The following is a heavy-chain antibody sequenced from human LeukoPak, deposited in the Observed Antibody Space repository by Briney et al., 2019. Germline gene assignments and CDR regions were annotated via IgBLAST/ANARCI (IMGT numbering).Heavy chain of an antibody. J-gene: IGHJ4*02. D-gene: IGHD5-18*01. Sequence: GGSLRLSCAASGFSFSDYNMHWVRQAPGKGLEWMAVISYNGINEYYANSVKGRFTISRDNSKNTLYLQMGSLRAEDMAVYYCAGVGRGYSYGYLGLDYWGQGTLVTVSS. CDR2: ISYNGINE. CDR3: AGVGRGYSYGYLGLDY. V-gene: IGHV3-30*03. CDR1: GFSFSDYN.